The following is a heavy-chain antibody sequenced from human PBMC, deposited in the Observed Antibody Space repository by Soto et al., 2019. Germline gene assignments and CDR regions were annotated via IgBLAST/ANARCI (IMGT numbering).Heavy chain of an antibody. CDR3: ARGYYCSSTSCYLSGFDP. CDR2: IWYDGSNK. CDR1: DFTFNTYS. V-gene: IGHV3-33*08. Sequence: GGSLRLSCAASDFTFNTYSMNWVRQAPGKGLEWVAVIWYDGSNKYYADSVKGRFTISRDNSKNTLYLQMNSLRAEDTAVYYCARGYYCSSTSCYLSGFDPWGQGTLVTVSS. J-gene: IGHJ5*02. D-gene: IGHD2-2*01.